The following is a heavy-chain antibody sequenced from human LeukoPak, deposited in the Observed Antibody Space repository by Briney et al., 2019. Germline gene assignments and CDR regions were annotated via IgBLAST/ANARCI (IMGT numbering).Heavy chain of an antibody. CDR2: IRRDGSEK. J-gene: IGHJ4*02. CDR1: GFGFSDYW. V-gene: IGHV3-7*01. Sequence: PGGSLRLSCAASGFGFSDYWMNWVRQAPGKGLEWVANIRRDGSEKNYVDSVKGRFTISRDNADSSLYLQLNSLGAEDTAVYYCVTNREPNWAKRFDYWGRGTLVTVSS. D-gene: IGHD1-1*01. CDR3: VTNREPNWAKRFDY.